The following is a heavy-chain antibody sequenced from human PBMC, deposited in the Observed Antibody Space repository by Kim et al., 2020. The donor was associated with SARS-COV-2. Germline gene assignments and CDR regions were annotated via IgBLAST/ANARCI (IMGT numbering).Heavy chain of an antibody. Sequence: NPTLKSRVTISVDTSKNQFSLELSSVTAAGTAVYYCARAREGYSSSWYIDYWGQGTLVTVSS. D-gene: IGHD6-13*01. V-gene: IGHV4-59*01. CDR3: ARAREGYSSSWYIDY. J-gene: IGHJ4*02.